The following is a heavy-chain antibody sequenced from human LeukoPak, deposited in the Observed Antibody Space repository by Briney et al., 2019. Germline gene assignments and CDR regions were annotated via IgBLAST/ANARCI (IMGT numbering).Heavy chain of an antibody. D-gene: IGHD5-18*01. CDR1: GFTFSSYW. V-gene: IGHV3-7*01. CDR3: ARVQRGYSYNPLGYYYYYMDV. CDR2: IKQDGSEK. J-gene: IGHJ6*03. Sequence: GGSLRLSCAASGFTFSSYWMTWVRQAPGKGLEWVANIKQDGSEKYYVGSVKGRFTISRDNAKNSLYLQMNSLRAEDTAVYYCARVQRGYSYNPLGYYYYYMDVWGKGTTVTVSS.